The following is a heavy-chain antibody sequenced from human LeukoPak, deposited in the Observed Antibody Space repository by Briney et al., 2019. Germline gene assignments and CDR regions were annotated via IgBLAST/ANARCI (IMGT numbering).Heavy chain of an antibody. CDR2: ISSSGSTI. CDR3: ARDLRRDSSGWSSQAVLDF. Sequence: PGGSLRLSCAASGFTFSDYYMSWIRQAPGKGLEWVSYISSSGSTIYYADSVKGRFTISRDNAKNSLYLQMNSLRAEDTAVYYCARDLRRDSSGWSSQAVLDFWGQGTLVTVSS. CDR1: GFTFSDYY. D-gene: IGHD6-19*01. J-gene: IGHJ4*02. V-gene: IGHV3-11*04.